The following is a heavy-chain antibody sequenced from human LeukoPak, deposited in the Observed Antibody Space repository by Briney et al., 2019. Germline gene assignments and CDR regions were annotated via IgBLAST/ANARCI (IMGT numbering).Heavy chain of an antibody. CDR3: ARGAGSGSYNFDY. D-gene: IGHD1-26*01. CDR2: ISSSSSYI. V-gene: IGHV3-21*01. J-gene: IGHJ4*02. Sequence: GGSLRLSCAASGFTFSSYSMNWVRQAPGKGLEWVSSISSSSSYIYYADSVKGRFTISRDNAKNSLYLQMNSLRAEDTAVYYRARGAGSGSYNFDYWGQGTLVTVSS. CDR1: GFTFSSYS.